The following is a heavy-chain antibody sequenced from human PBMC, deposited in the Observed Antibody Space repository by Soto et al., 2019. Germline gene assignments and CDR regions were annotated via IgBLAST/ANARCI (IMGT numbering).Heavy chain of an antibody. CDR3: AKDGYCSGGIGFFCWFDP. CDR1: GFTFSSYA. CDR2: ISGSGGSA. J-gene: IGHJ5*02. Sequence: EVQLLESGGGLVQPGGSLRLSCAASGFTFSSYAMSWVRQAPGKGLEWVSAISGSGGSAYYSDSVKGRFTISRDNSKNTLYLQMNGLRAEHTAVYYCAKDGYCSGGIGFFCWFDPLGQGTLVTVSS. V-gene: IGHV3-23*01. D-gene: IGHD2-15*01.